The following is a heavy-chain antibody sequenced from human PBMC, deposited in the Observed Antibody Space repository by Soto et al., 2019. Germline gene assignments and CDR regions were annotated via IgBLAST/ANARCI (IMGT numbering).Heavy chain of an antibody. V-gene: IGHV4-59*01. CDR2: IYYSGST. J-gene: IGHJ4*02. CDR1: GGSISSYY. Sequence: PSETLSLTCTVSGGSISSYYWIWIRQPPGKGLEWIGYIYYSGSTNYNPSLKSRVTISVDTSKNQFSLKLSSVTAADTAVYYCARAQDDIVATFLEYWGQGTLVTVSS. D-gene: IGHD5-12*01. CDR3: ARAQDDIVATFLEY.